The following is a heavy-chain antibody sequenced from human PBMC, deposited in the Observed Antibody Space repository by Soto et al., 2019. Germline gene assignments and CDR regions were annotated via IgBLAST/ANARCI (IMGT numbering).Heavy chain of an antibody. CDR3: ARDDPPGLIAARGSPEIMDV. Sequence: ASVKVSCKASGGTFSSYAISWVRQAPGQGLEWMGGIIPIFGTANYAQKFQGRVTITADESTSTAYMELSSLRSEDTAVYYCARDDPPGLIAARGSPEIMDVWGQGTTVTAP. V-gene: IGHV1-69*13. J-gene: IGHJ6*02. CDR1: GGTFSSYA. CDR2: IIPIFGTA. D-gene: IGHD6-6*01.